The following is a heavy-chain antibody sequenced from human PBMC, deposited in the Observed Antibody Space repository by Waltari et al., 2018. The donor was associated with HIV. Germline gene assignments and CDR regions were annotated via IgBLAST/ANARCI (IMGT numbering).Heavy chain of an antibody. J-gene: IGHJ4*02. D-gene: IGHD6-25*01. Sequence: EVQLVESGGGLVQPGGSLRLSCAASGFTFTKYWMNWVRQAPGKGLEWVGNIKQDGSVVYYGDFVKGRFTISRDNAKNSLYLQINSLRVDDTAVYYCVRSGGLDSWGQGTLVTVSS. V-gene: IGHV3-7*01. CDR1: GFTFTKYW. CDR3: VRSGGLDS. CDR2: IKQDGSVV.